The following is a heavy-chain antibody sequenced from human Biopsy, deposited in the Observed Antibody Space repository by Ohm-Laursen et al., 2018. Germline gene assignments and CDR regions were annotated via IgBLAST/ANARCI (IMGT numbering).Heavy chain of an antibody. D-gene: IGHD3-22*01. J-gene: IGHJ3*01. CDR1: GGDINNYY. V-gene: IGHV4-4*07. Sequence: GTLSLTCHVSGGDINNYYWSWIRQPAGKGLEWIGRIYPGGSTNYNPSLKSRVTMSVDTSKKQLSLRLRSVTAADTAMYYCASVVLGTTNDAFDLWAKGRWSSSL. CDR3: ASVVLGTTNDAFDL. CDR2: IYPGGST.